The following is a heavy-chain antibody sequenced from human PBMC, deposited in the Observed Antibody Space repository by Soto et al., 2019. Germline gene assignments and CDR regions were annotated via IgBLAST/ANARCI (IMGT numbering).Heavy chain of an antibody. CDR2: IYYSGST. D-gene: IGHD6-13*01. V-gene: IGHV4-39*01. CDR1: GGSISSSSYY. CDR3: ASLGAAAGADL. Sequence: QLQLQESGPGLVEPSETLSLTCTVSGGSISSSSYYWGWIRQPPGKGLEWIGSIYYSGSTYYNPSLKSRVTISVDTSKNQFSLKLSSVTAANTALYYCASLGAAAGADLWGQGTMVTVSS. J-gene: IGHJ3*01.